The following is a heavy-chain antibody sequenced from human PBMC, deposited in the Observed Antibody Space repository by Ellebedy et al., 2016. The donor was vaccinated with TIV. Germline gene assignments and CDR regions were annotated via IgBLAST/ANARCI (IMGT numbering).Heavy chain of an antibody. CDR1: GFTFSSFG. Sequence: GESLKISCVASGFTFSSFGMHWVRQAPGRGLEWVSFIQYHGTDTYFADSVKGRFTISRDNSKNKLYLHMNSLRAVDTAVYYCAKDPRRRYVVRGTSYYFDFWGQGTLVTVSS. CDR3: AKDPRRRYVVRGTSYYFDF. J-gene: IGHJ4*02. D-gene: IGHD1-14*01. CDR2: IQYHGTDT. V-gene: IGHV3-30*02.